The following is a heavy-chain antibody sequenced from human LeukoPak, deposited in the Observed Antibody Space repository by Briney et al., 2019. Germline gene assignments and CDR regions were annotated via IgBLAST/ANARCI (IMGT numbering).Heavy chain of an antibody. J-gene: IGHJ5*02. V-gene: IGHV3-30*02. Sequence: GGSLRLSCAASGFTFSSYGMHWVRQAPGKGLEWVAFIRNDGSNRYYANSVKGRFTISRDNSKNTLYVQMNSLRAEDTAVYYCAKDYSKTSYYGSGTYYRPNWFDPWGQGTLVTVSS. CDR2: IRNDGSNR. CDR1: GFTFSSYG. D-gene: IGHD3-10*01. CDR3: AKDYSKTSYYGSGTYYRPNWFDP.